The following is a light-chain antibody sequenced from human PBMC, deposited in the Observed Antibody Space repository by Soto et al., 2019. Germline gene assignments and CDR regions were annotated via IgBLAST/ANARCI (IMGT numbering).Light chain of an antibody. CDR2: EVT. CDR1: ISDFGGYNY. V-gene: IGLV2-14*01. Sequence: QSALTQPASWSGSPGQSISISCTGTISDFGGYNYVSWYQQHPGKTPKLLIYEVTNRPSGVSSRFSASKSGNTASLTISGLQAEDEADYYCTSYTDTSVYVNGTGTKVT. J-gene: IGLJ1*01. CDR3: TSYTDTSVYV.